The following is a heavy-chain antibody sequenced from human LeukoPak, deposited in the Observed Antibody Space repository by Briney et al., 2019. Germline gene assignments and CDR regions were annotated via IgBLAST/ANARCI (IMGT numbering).Heavy chain of an antibody. CDR3: AGLDCSGGSCYPNWFDP. D-gene: IGHD2-15*01. CDR1: GFTFSSYW. V-gene: IGHV3-7*01. CDR2: IKQDGSEK. J-gene: IGHJ5*02. Sequence: GGSLRLSCAATGFTFSSYWMSWVRQAPGKGLEWVANIKQDGSEKYYVDSVKGRFTISRDNAKNSLYLQMNSLRAEDTAVYYCAGLDCSGGSCYPNWFDPWGQGTLVTVS.